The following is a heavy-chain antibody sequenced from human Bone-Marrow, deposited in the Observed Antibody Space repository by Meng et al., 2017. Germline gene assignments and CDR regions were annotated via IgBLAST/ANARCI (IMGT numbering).Heavy chain of an antibody. CDR2: ISDTGDNT. CDR3: ANPWGAGWYFDL. D-gene: IGHD7-27*01. CDR1: GFTFGDYA. V-gene: IGHV3-23*01. Sequence: GESLKISCTASGFTFGDYAMSWVRQAPGKGLEWVSGISDTGDNTYYLDSVRGRFTISRDNSKNMLYLQMNSLRAEDTAVYFCANPWGAGWYFDLWGRGTRVTVSS. J-gene: IGHJ2*01.